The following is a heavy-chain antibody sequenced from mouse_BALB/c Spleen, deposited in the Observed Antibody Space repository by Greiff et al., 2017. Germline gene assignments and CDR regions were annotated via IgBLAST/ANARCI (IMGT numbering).Heavy chain of an antibody. Sequence: EVKLQESGTVLARPGASVKMSCKASGYTFTSYWMHWVKQRPGQGLEWIGAIYPGNSDTSFNQKFKGKAKLTAVTSTSTAYLELSSLTNEDSAVYYCTIGLYGNLFAYWGQGTLVTVSA. J-gene: IGHJ3*01. V-gene: IGHV1-5*01. CDR3: TIGLYGNLFAY. CDR1: GYTFTSYW. CDR2: IYPGNSDT. D-gene: IGHD2-1*01.